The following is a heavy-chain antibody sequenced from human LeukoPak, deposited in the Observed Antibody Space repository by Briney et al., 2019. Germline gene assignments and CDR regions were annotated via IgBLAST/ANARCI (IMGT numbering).Heavy chain of an antibody. CDR1: GLTFSDYA. CDR3: VRSRFTTSSFDY. D-gene: IGHD2-2*01. J-gene: IGHJ4*02. V-gene: IGHV3-23*01. Sequence: GGSLRLSCAASGLTFSDYAMTWVRQAPGKGLEWVSAIRGSADSTYYADSVKGRFTISRDNAKNTLYLQMNSLRAEDTAMYYCVRSRFTTSSFDYWGQGTLVTVSS. CDR2: IRGSADST.